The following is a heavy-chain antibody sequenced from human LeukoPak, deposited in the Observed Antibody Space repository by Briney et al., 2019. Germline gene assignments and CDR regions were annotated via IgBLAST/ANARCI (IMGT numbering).Heavy chain of an antibody. CDR3: ARVFGIAAYYWFDP. J-gene: IGHJ5*02. Sequence: ASVKVSCKASGYTFTSYGISWVRQAPGQGLEWMGWISAYNGNTNYAQKLQGRVTMTTDTSTSTAYMELRSLRSGDTAVYYCARVFGIAAYYWFDPWGQGTLVTVSS. V-gene: IGHV1-18*01. CDR2: ISAYNGNT. CDR1: GYTFTSYG. D-gene: IGHD6-13*01.